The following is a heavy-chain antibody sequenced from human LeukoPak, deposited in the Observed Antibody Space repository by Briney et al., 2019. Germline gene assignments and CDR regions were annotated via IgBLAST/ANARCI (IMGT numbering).Heavy chain of an antibody. CDR3: ARVYSGSYCADY. CDR1: GFTFSSYS. Sequence: GSLILSCAASGFTFSSYSMNWVRQAPGKGLEWVASISSSSTYIYYADSVKGRFTISRDNAKNSLYLQMNSLRAEDMAVYYCARVYSGSYCADYWGQGTLVTVSS. CDR2: ISSSSTYI. V-gene: IGHV3-21*01. D-gene: IGHD1-26*01. J-gene: IGHJ4*02.